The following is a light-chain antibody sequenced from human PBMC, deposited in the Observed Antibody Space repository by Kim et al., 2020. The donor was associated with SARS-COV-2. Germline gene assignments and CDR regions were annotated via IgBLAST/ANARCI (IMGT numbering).Light chain of an antibody. CDR2: DVT. CDR1: SSDVGDYKY. CDR3: NSYTTSSTWV. Sequence: GQSSTISCTGSSSDVGDYKYVSWYQQHPGKAPKLMIYDVTKRPSGVSNRFSGSKSGNTASLTIAGLQAEDEADYYCNSYTTSSTWVFGGGTKVTVL. J-gene: IGLJ3*02. V-gene: IGLV2-14*04.